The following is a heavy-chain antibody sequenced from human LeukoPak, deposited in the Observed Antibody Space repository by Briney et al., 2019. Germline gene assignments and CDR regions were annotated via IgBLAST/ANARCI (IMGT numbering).Heavy chain of an antibody. J-gene: IGHJ4*02. CDR2: INPGNGRT. CDR1: GYTFTSYS. D-gene: IGHD3-3*01. V-gene: IGHV1-3*01. Sequence: ASVKVSCKASGYTFTSYSLHWVRQAPGQRLEWVGWINPGNGRTKYPQTFQGRVTISRDTSASTAYMELRSLRSEDTAVYYCTLFDYNSWSAYLHWGQGALVTVSS. CDR3: TLFDYNSWSAYLH.